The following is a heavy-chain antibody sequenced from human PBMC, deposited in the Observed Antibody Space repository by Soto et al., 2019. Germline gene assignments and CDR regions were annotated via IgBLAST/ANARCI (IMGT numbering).Heavy chain of an antibody. CDR3: ARGGYCSSTSCHRARYYYYGMDV. D-gene: IGHD2-2*01. J-gene: IGHJ6*02. V-gene: IGHV1-18*04. Sequence: GASVKVSCKASGYTFTSYGISWVRQAPGQGLEWMGWISAYNGNTNNEQKLQGRVTMTTDTSTSTAYMELRSLRSDDTAVYYCARGGYCSSTSCHRARYYYYGMDVWGQGTTVTVSS. CDR2: ISAYNGNT. CDR1: GYTFTSYG.